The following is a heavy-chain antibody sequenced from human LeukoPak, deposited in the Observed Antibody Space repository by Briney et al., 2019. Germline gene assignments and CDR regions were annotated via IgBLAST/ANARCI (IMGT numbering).Heavy chain of an antibody. CDR3: ASGRGLYSFYAFDI. J-gene: IGHJ3*02. Sequence: SETLSLTCTVSGGSISSCYWSWIRQPPGKGLEWIGYIYYSGSTDYNPSLRSRVTISVDASKSQFSLKLSSVTAADTAVYYCASGRGLYSFYAFDIWGQGTMVTVSS. CDR1: GGSISSCY. CDR2: IYYSGST. D-gene: IGHD5-18*01. V-gene: IGHV4-59*01.